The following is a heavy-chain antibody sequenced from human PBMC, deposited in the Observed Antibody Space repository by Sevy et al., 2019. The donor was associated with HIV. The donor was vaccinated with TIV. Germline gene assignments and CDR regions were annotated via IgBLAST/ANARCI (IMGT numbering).Heavy chain of an antibody. CDR3: AKDGAGTSYYYYYMDV. CDR2: ISWNSGSI. Sequence: GGSLRLSCAASGFTFDDYAMHWVRQAPGKGLEWVSGISWNSGSIGYADSVKGRFTISRDNAKKSLYLQMNSLRAEDTALYYCAKDGAGTSYYYYYMDVWGKGTAVTVSS. V-gene: IGHV3-9*01. D-gene: IGHD1-7*01. CDR1: GFTFDDYA. J-gene: IGHJ6*03.